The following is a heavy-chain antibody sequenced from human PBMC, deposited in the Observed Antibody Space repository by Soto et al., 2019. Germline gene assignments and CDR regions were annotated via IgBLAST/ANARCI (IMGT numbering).Heavy chain of an antibody. Sequence: PGGSLRLSCAASGFTFSDYYISWIRQAPWKGLEWVSYISSSGITIYYADSVKGRFTISRDNAKNSLYLQMNSLRAEDTDVYYCARSPPKILAGLAFDICGQGTMVTVSS. V-gene: IGHV3-11*01. CDR1: GFTFSDYY. J-gene: IGHJ3*02. CDR2: ISSSGITI. CDR3: ARSPPKILAGLAFDI.